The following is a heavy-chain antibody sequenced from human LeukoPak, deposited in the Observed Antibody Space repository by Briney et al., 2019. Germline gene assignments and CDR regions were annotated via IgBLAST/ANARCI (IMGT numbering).Heavy chain of an antibody. J-gene: IGHJ6*02. CDR2: IYYSGST. CDR1: GGSISSGGYY. CDR3: AGSGYDSNYYYYGMDV. D-gene: IGHD5-12*01. V-gene: IGHV4-31*03. Sequence: PSQTLSLTCTVSGGSISSGGYYWSWIRQHPGKGLEWVGYIYYSGSTYYNSSLKSRVTISVDTSKNQFSLKLSSVTAADTAVYYCAGSGYDSNYYYYGMDVWGQGTTVTVSS.